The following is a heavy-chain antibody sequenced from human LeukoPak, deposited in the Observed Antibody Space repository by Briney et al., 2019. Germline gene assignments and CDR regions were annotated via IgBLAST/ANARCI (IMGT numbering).Heavy chain of an antibody. CDR2: ISSSSSYI. V-gene: IGHV3-21*01. J-gene: IGHJ4*02. Sequence: GGSLRLSCAASGFTFSRYSMNWVRQAPGKGLEWVSSISSSSSYIYYADSVKGRFTISRDNAKNSLYLQMNSLSAEDTAVYYCARGGGMATIKTYFDYWGQGTLVTVSS. D-gene: IGHD5-24*01. CDR1: GFTFSRYS. CDR3: ARGGGMATIKTYFDY.